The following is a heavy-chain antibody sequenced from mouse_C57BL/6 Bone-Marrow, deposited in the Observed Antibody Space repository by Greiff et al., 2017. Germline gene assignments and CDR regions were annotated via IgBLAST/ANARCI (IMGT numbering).Heavy chain of an antibody. J-gene: IGHJ1*02. Sequence: QVTLKESGPGILQPSQTLSLTCSFSGFSLSTFGLGVGWIRQPSGKGLEWLAHILWDADNYYNPALKSRLTITKDTSKNQVFLTIANVDTADAATYYCARIRTGSYYVFRYFDVWGTGTTVNGPS. CDR1: GFSLSTFGLG. CDR3: ARIRTGSYYVFRYFDV. V-gene: IGHV8-8*01. D-gene: IGHD1-1*01. CDR2: ILWDADN.